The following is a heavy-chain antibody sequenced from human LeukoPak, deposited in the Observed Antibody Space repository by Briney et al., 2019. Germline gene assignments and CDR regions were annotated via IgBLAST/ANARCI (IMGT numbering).Heavy chain of an antibody. CDR1: GFTFSSHW. V-gene: IGHV3-7*01. J-gene: IGHJ3*02. CDR2: INQDGSER. Sequence: SGRSLRLSCAASGFTFSSHWMTWVRQAPGKGLEWVANINQDGSERYYVDSVKGRFTISRDNAKNSLYLQMNSLRAEDTAVYYCARDSEYSSSFAFDIWGQGTMVTVSS. D-gene: IGHD6-13*01. CDR3: ARDSEYSSSFAFDI.